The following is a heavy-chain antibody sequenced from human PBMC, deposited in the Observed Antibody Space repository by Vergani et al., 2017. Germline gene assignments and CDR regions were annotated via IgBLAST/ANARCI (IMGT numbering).Heavy chain of an antibody. CDR2: INPNSGGT. CDR1: GYTFTGYY. D-gene: IGHD6-13*01. J-gene: IGHJ5*02. V-gene: IGHV1-2*02. CDR3: ARDLYTSSWPNWFDP. Sequence: QVQLVQSGAEVKKPGASVKVSCKASGYTFTGYYMHWVRQAPGQGLEWMGWINPNSGGTNYAQKFQGRVTMTRDTSISTAYMELSRLRSDDTAVYYCARDLYTSSWPNWFDPWGQGTLVTVSS.